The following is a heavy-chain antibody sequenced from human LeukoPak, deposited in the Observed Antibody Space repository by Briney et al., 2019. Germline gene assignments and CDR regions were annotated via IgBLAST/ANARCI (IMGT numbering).Heavy chain of an antibody. D-gene: IGHD6-13*01. J-gene: IGHJ4*02. CDR3: ARDIEAAGLFLDY. Sequence: GGSLRLSCAASGFTFSSYWMHWVRQAPGKGLVWVSRINSDGSSTSYADSVKGRFTISRDNAKNSLYLQMNSLRAEDTAVYYCARDIEAAGLFLDYWGQGTLVTVSS. CDR2: INSDGSST. V-gene: IGHV3-74*01. CDR1: GFTFSSYW.